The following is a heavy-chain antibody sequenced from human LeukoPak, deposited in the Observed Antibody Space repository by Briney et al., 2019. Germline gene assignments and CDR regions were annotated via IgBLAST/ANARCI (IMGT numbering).Heavy chain of an antibody. CDR3: AKGASSGWLLYWFDP. Sequence: GGSLRLSCAASGFTFSDYAMTWVRQAPGQGLQWVSGISGSGASTYYGDSVKGRFIISRHNSKNPLYLQIDNLRADATAVYYCAKGASSGWLLYWFDPWGQGTLATVSS. V-gene: IGHV3-23*01. CDR1: GFTFSDYA. J-gene: IGHJ5*02. D-gene: IGHD6-19*01. CDR2: ISGSGAST.